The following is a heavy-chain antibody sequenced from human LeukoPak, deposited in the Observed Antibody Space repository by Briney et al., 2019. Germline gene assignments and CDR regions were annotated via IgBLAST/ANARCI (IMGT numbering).Heavy chain of an antibody. CDR1: GYTFTSYA. CDR2: INTNTGNP. D-gene: IGHD5-12*01. CDR3: ARENESLDIAPRDY. V-gene: IGHV7-4-1*02. Sequence: ASVKVSCKASGYTFTSYAMNWVRQAPGQGLEWMGWINTNTGNPTYAQGFTGRFVFSLDTSVSTAYLQISSLKAEDTAVYYCARENESLDIAPRDYWGQGTLVTVSS. J-gene: IGHJ4*02.